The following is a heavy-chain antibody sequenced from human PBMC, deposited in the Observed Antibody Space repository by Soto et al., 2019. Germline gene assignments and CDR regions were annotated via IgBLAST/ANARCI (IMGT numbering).Heavy chain of an antibody. CDR1: GGTFSSYT. V-gene: IGHV1-69*02. J-gene: IGHJ6*02. Sequence: QVQLVQSGAEVKKPGSSVKVSCKASGGTFSSYTISWVRQAPGQGLEWMGRIIPILGIANYAQKFQGRVTLTAAKXXSXAXXELSSLRSEDTAVYYCARGPKYDILTGPLQYGMDVWGQGTTVTVSS. CDR2: IIPILGIA. D-gene: IGHD3-9*01. CDR3: ARGPKYDILTGPLQYGMDV.